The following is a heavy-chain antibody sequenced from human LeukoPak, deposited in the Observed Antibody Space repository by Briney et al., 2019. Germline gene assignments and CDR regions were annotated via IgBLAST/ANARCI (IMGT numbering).Heavy chain of an antibody. CDR1: GGSISSSSYY. CDR2: IYYSGST. D-gene: IGHD1/OR15-1a*01. J-gene: IGHJ4*02. V-gene: IGHV4-39*07. CDR3: ARESVEQKGFDY. Sequence: PSETLSLTCTVSGGSISSSSYYWGWIRQPPGKGLEWIGSIYYSGSTYYNPSLKSRVTISVGTSKNQFSLKLSSVTAADTAVYYCARESVEQKGFDYWGQGTLVTVSS.